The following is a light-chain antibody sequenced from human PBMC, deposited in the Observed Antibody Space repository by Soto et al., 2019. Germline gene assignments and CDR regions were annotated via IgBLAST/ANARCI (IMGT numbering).Light chain of an antibody. CDR3: QSYDSSLSGWV. CDR2: GNS. CDR1: RSNIGAGYD. V-gene: IGLV1-40*01. J-gene: IGLJ3*02. Sequence: QSVLTQPPSVSGAPGQRVTISCTGSRSNIGAGYDVHWYQQLPGTASKLLIYGNSNRPSGVPDRFSGSKSGTSASLAITGLQAEDEADYYCQSYDSSLSGWVFGGGTKVTVL.